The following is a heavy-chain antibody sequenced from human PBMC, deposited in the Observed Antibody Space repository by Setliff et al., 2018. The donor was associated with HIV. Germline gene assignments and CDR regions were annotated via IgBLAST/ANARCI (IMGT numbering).Heavy chain of an antibody. V-gene: IGHV1-3*01. D-gene: IGHD4-17*01. J-gene: IGHJ4*02. CDR2: INAGYGNT. Sequence: GASVKVSCKASGYTFTSYAIHWVRQAPGQSLEWMGWINAGYGNTKYSQKFQGRVTITRDASASTAYMELSSLRSEDTAVYYCARSPGDYLFDYWGQGTLGTVSS. CDR3: ARSPGDYLFDY. CDR1: GYTFTSYA.